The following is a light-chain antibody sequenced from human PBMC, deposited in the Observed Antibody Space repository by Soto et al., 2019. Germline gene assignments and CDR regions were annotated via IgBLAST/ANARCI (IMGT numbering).Light chain of an antibody. CDR1: SFNIGRNP. CDR3: AAWDGSLNGWV. Sequence: QSVLTQPPSASGTPGQRVTISCSGSSFNIGRNPVNWYQQFPGTAPKLLIYTNDQRPSGVPDRFSGSKSGTSASLAISGLQSEDEADYYCAAWDGSLNGWVFGGGTKLTVL. J-gene: IGLJ3*02. V-gene: IGLV1-44*01. CDR2: TND.